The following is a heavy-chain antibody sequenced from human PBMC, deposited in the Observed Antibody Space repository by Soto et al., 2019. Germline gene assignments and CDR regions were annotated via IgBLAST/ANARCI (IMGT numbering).Heavy chain of an antibody. CDR2: IDPSDSYT. D-gene: IGHD2-2*02. Sequence: GESLKISCKGSGYSFTSYWISWVRQMPGKGLEWMGRIDPSDSYTNYSPSFQGHVTISADKSISTAYLQWSSLKASDTAMYYCARGTVVPAAIQGYYYYGMDVWGQGTTVTVPS. V-gene: IGHV5-10-1*01. CDR1: GYSFTSYW. J-gene: IGHJ6*02. CDR3: ARGTVVPAAIQGYYYYGMDV.